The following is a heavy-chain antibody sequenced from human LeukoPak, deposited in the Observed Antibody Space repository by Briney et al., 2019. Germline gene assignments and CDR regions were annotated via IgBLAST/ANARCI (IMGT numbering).Heavy chain of an antibody. V-gene: IGHV3-66*02. D-gene: IGHD2-21*02. CDR2: IYSGGST. CDR3: ARAVGVTAIHNAFDI. J-gene: IGHJ3*02. Sequence: GGSLRLSCAASGFTVSSNYMSWVRQAPGKGLEWVSVIYSGGSTYYADSVKGRSTISRDNSKNTLYLQMNSLRAEDTAVYYCARAVGVTAIHNAFDIWGQGTMVTVSS. CDR1: GFTVSSNY.